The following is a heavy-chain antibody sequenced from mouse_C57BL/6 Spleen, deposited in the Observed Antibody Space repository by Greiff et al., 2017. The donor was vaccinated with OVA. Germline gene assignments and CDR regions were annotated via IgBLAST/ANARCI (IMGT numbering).Heavy chain of an antibody. Sequence: EVHLVESGGGLVKPGGSLKLSCAASGFTFSSYAMSWVRQTPEKRLEWVATISDGGSYTYYPDNVKGRFTISRDNAKNNLYLQMSHLKSEDTAMYYCARESPARHFDYWGQGTTLTVSS. CDR3: ARESPARHFDY. V-gene: IGHV5-4*01. CDR2: ISDGGSYT. J-gene: IGHJ2*01. CDR1: GFTFSSYA.